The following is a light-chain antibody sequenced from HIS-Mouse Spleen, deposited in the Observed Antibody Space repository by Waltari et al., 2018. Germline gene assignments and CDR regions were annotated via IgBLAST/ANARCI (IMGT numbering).Light chain of an antibody. CDR2: RNN. CDR3: AAWDDSLSGPV. V-gene: IGLV1-47*01. Sequence: QSVLTQPPSASGTPGQRVTISCSGSSSNIGSNYVYWYQQLPGTAPKLLIYRNNQRPYGVPDRFSGSKSVTSASLAISGLRSEDEADYYCAAWDDSLSGPVFGGGTKLTVL. CDR1: SSNIGSNY. J-gene: IGLJ3*02.